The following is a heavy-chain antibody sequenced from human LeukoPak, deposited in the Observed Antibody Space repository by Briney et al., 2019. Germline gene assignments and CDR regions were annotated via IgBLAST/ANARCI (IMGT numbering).Heavy chain of an antibody. CDR1: GDSVTTYY. J-gene: IGHJ5*02. V-gene: IGHV4-59*08. CDR3: ARLDCYDVVGCYNH. D-gene: IGHD3/OR15-3a*01. CDR2: VSHDGTT. Sequence: SETLSLTCSVSGDSVTTYYWSWIRQATGRGGEWIGYVSHDGTTTYTPSLRSRVILSQDTANNTISLRSTSVTAAATAIYYCARLDCYDVVGCYNHWGRGTQVTVS.